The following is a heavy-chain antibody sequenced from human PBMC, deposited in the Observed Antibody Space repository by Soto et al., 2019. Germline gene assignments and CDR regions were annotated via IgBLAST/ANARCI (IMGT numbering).Heavy chain of an antibody. CDR1: GGSISSYY. Sequence: SETLSLTCTVSGGSISSYYWSWIRQPPGKELEWIGYVYYNGNTNYNPSLKSRVTISVDTSKNQFSLELSSVTAADTAVYYCASDHRAYYWYWFDPWGQGTLVTVSS. CDR2: VYYNGNT. CDR3: ASDHRAYYWYWFDP. D-gene: IGHD2-8*02. V-gene: IGHV4-59*01. J-gene: IGHJ5*02.